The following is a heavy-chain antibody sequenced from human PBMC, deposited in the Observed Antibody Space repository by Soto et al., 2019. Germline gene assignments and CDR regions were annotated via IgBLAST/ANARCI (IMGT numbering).Heavy chain of an antibody. Sequence: EVQLVESGGGLVQPGGSLRLSCAASGFTFSSYAMHWVRQAPGKGLEYVSAISSNGGSTYYANSVKGRFTISRDNAKNTLYLQMGSRRAEDRAVYDCARGARRTVTTFWGDYWGQGTLVTGSS. D-gene: IGHD4-17*01. CDR2: ISSNGGST. V-gene: IGHV3-64*01. J-gene: IGHJ4*02. CDR1: GFTFSSYA. CDR3: ARGARRTVTTFWGDY.